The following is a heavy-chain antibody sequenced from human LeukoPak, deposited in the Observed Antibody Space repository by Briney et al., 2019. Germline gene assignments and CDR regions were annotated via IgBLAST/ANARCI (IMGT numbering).Heavy chain of an antibody. CDR2: ISSSGSTI. V-gene: IGHV3-11*04. J-gene: IGHJ4*02. Sequence: GGSLRLSCGTSGFSFSNSYMSWVRQAPGKGLEWVSYISSSGSTIYYADSVKGRFTISRDNAKNSLYLQMNSLRAEDTAVYYCARDLRATYFDYWGQGTLVTVSS. D-gene: IGHD1-26*01. CDR1: GFSFSNSY. CDR3: ARDLRATYFDY.